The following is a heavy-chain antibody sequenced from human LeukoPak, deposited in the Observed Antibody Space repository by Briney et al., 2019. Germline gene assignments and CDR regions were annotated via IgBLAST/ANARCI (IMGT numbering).Heavy chain of an antibody. D-gene: IGHD4-17*01. CDR3: ARRKLGDYPPRGWFDP. Sequence: PSETLSLTCTVSGGSISSSSYYWGWIRQPPGKGLEWIGSIYYSRSTYYNPSLKSRVTISVDTSKNQFSLKLSSVTAADTAVYYCARRKLGDYPPRGWFDPWGQGTLVTVSS. V-gene: IGHV4-39*07. CDR1: GGSISSSSYY. CDR2: IYYSRST. J-gene: IGHJ5*02.